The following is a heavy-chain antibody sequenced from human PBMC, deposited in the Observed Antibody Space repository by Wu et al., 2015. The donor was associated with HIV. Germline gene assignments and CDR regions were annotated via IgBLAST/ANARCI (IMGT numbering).Heavy chain of an antibody. Sequence: QVHLVQSGPEMKKPGASVKVSCKASGYKFTSYGISWVRQAPGQGLEWMGWISPYNGDTNYAQKFEGRMSMTTDTSATTAYMELTSLGSDDTAIYFCVRELGLDRWLGVYWGQGTLVTVTS. CDR3: VRELGLDRWLGVY. J-gene: IGHJ4*02. CDR2: ISPYNGDT. D-gene: IGHD3-22*01. V-gene: IGHV1-18*01. CDR1: GYKFTSYG.